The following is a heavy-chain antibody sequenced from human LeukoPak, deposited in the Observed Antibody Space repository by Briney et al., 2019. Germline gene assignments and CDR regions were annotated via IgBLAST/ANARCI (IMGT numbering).Heavy chain of an antibody. CDR3: ARLPAYCSSTSCYYDY. CDR1: GFTFSSYS. D-gene: IGHD2-2*01. J-gene: IGHJ4*02. Sequence: GGSLRLSCAASGFTFSSYSMNWVRQAPGKGLEWVSSISSSSSYIYYADSVKGRFTISRDNAKNSLFLQMNSLRAENTAVYYCARLPAYCSSTSCYYDYWGQGTLVTVSS. V-gene: IGHV3-21*01. CDR2: ISSSSSYI.